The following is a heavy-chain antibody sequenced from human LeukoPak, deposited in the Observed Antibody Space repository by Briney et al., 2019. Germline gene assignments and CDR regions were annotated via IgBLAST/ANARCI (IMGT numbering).Heavy chain of an antibody. J-gene: IGHJ4*02. CDR3: AREQAGDYDSSGNYFDY. V-gene: IGHV3-30*03. CDR1: GFTFSNYG. Sequence: GGSLRLSCAASGFTFSNYGMHWVRQAPGKGLEWVAAISYDGSNKYYADSVKGRFTISRDNSKNTLYLQMNSLRAEDTAVYYCAREQAGDYDSSGNYFDYWGQGTLVTVSS. CDR2: ISYDGSNK. D-gene: IGHD3-22*01.